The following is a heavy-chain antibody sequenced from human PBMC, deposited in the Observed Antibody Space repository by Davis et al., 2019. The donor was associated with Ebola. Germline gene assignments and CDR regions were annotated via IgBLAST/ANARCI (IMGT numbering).Heavy chain of an antibody. V-gene: IGHV4-59*11. J-gene: IGHJ4*02. Sequence: PSETLSLTCTVSGGSISSHYWSWIRQPPGKGLEYIGYIYYSGNTNYNPSLKSRVTIPVDTSKQQLSLKMSSVTAADTAIYYCASPHQIRGRDYFDLWGQGTLVTVSS. CDR3: ASPHQIRGRDYFDL. CDR2: IYYSGNT. CDR1: GGSISSHY. D-gene: IGHD2-2*01.